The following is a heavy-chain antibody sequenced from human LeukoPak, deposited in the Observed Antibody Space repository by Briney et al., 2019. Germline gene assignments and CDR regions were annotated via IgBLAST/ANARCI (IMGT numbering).Heavy chain of an antibody. CDR1: GGSISSYY. CDR2: IYYSGST. V-gene: IGHV4-59*08. J-gene: IGHJ4*02. Sequence: SETLSLTCTVSGGSISSYYWSWIRQPPGKGLEWIGYIYYSGSTSYNPSLKSRVTISVDTSKNQFSLKLSSVTAADTAVYYCARHGAPYYYDSSGPFDYWGQGTLVTVSS. CDR3: ARHGAPYYYDSSGPFDY. D-gene: IGHD3-22*01.